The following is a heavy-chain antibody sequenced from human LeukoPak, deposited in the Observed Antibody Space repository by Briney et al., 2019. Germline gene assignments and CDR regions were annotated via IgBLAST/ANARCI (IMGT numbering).Heavy chain of an antibody. CDR3: ATGAYDSSGYPGAHFDY. V-gene: IGHV3-15*01. J-gene: IGHJ4*02. CDR2: IKSKTDGGTT. Sequence: GGSLRLSCAASGFTFSNAWMSWVRQAPGKGLEWVGRIKSKTDGGTTDYAAPVKGRFTISRDDSKNTLYLQMNSLKTEDTAVYYCATGAYDSSGYPGAHFDYWGQGTLVTVSS. CDR1: GFTFSNAW. D-gene: IGHD3-22*01.